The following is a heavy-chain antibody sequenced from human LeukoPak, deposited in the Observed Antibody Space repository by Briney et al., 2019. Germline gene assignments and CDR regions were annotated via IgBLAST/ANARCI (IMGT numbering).Heavy chain of an antibody. CDR2: ISYDGSNI. D-gene: IGHD6-13*01. CDR3: AKVGPYSSSWYGGYYYYYGMDV. Sequence: GGSLRLSCAASGFTFSSYGMHWVRQAPGKGLEWVAVISYDGSNIYYADSVKGRFTISRDNSKNTLYLQMNSLRAEDTAVYYCAKVGPYSSSWYGGYYYYYGMDVWGQGTTVTVSS. V-gene: IGHV3-30*18. J-gene: IGHJ6*02. CDR1: GFTFSSYG.